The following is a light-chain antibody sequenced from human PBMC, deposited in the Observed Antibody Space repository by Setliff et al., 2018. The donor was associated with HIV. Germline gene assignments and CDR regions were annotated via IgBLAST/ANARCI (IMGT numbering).Light chain of an antibody. J-gene: IGLJ1*01. CDR1: SSNIGSNT. V-gene: IGLV1-44*01. Sequence: QEVTISCSGSSSNIGSNTVNWYQQLPGTAPKLLIYSSNVRPSRVPDRFSGSKSGTSASLAISGLQAEDEADYYCAAWDDSLTGYVFGTGTKSPS. CDR2: SSN. CDR3: AAWDDSLTGYV.